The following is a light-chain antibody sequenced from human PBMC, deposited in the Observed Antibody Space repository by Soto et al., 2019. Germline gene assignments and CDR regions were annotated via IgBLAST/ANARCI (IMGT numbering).Light chain of an antibody. V-gene: IGKV3-20*01. Sequence: EIVLTQSPGTLSSSPGERVTLSCRASQSVCSRCLAWYQQKPGQSPRLLIYGASSRATGIPDRFSGSGSGTDFTLTISRLEPEDFAVYYCQHYGTTPWTFGQGTKVGIK. CDR1: QSVCSRC. CDR2: GAS. CDR3: QHYGTTPWT. J-gene: IGKJ1*01.